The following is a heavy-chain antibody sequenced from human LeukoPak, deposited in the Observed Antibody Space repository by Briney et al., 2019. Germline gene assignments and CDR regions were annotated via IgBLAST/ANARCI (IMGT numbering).Heavy chain of an antibody. J-gene: IGHJ4*02. CDR2: ISFDGSHK. V-gene: IGHV3-30*03. Sequence: GGSLRLSCAVFGFTFSGYGMHWVRQAPGKGLEWVAVISFDGSHKYYADSVKGRFTISRDNSKNTLDLQMSSLRAEDAAVYYCARDLSYDSSGYPFDYWGQGTLVTVSS. CDR1: GFTFSGYG. CDR3: ARDLSYDSSGYPFDY. D-gene: IGHD3-22*01.